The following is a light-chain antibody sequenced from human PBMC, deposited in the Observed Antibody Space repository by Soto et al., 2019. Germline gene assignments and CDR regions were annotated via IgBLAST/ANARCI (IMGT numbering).Light chain of an antibody. Sequence: ESVLTQSPGTLSLSPGDTATLSCRASQSVSSNYLAWYQQKPGQAPRLLIYGASTRTTGIPDSFSGSGSGTDFTLTISRLEPEDFAVYYCQQYGSSRTFGQGTKVDIK. CDR2: GAS. CDR3: QQYGSSRT. J-gene: IGKJ1*01. CDR1: QSVSSNY. V-gene: IGKV3-20*01.